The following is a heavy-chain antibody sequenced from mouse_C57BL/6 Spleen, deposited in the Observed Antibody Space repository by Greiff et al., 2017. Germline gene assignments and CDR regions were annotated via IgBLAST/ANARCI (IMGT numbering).Heavy chain of an antibody. D-gene: IGHD2-5*01. V-gene: IGHV1-59*01. Sequence: VQLQQPGAELVRPGTSVKLSCKASGYTFTSYWMHWVKQRPGQGLEWIGVIDPSDSYTNYNQKFKGKATWTVDTSSSTAYMQLSSLTSEDSAVYYCAMNSNCGYCDVWGTGTTVTVSS. CDR3: AMNSNCGYCDV. CDR1: GYTFTSYW. J-gene: IGHJ1*03. CDR2: IDPSDSYT.